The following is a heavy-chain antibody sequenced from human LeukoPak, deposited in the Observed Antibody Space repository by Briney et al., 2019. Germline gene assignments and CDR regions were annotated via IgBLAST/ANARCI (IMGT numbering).Heavy chain of an antibody. CDR1: GFNFNIFA. D-gene: IGHD1-7*01. Sequence: GGSLRLSCAASGFNFNIFAMSWIRQAPGKGLEWVSGVSRSGDNTYYVDSVKGRFTVSRDNSKNTLYLQMSSLRAEDTAVYYCAKDERNWNYNLASQTYDWGQGTLVTVSS. CDR2: VSRSGDNT. J-gene: IGHJ4*02. V-gene: IGHV3-23*01. CDR3: AKDERNWNYNLASQTYD.